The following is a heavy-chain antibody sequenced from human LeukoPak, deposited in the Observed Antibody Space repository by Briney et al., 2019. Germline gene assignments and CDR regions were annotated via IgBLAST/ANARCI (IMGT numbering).Heavy chain of an antibody. V-gene: IGHV3-30*02. D-gene: IGHD3-10*01. Sequence: PGGSLRLSCAASGFTFSSYGMHWVRQAPGKGLEWVAFIRYDGSNKYYADSVKGRFTISRDNSKNTLYLQMNSLRAEDTAVYYCAKGGGGSGSYPPFDYWGQGTLVTVSS. CDR1: GFTFSSYG. J-gene: IGHJ4*02. CDR3: AKGGGGSGSYPPFDY. CDR2: IRYDGSNK.